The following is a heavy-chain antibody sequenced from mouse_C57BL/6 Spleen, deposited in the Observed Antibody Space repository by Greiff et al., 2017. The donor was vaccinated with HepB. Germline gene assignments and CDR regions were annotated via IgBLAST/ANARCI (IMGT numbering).Heavy chain of an antibody. CDR1: GYTFTDYY. CDR3: ARGQGMVRDAMDY. CDR2: IYPGSGNT. Sequence: QVQLKQSGAELVRPGASVKLSCKASGYTFTDYYINWVKQRPGQGLEWIARIYPGSGNTYYNEKFKGKATLTAEKSSSTAYMQLSSLTSEDSAVYFFARGQGMVRDAMDYWGQGTSVTVSS. D-gene: IGHD2-10*02. V-gene: IGHV1-76*01. J-gene: IGHJ4*01.